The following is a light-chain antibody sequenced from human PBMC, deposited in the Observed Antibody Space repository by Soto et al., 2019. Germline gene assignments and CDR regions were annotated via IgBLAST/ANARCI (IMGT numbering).Light chain of an antibody. CDR2: DAS. V-gene: IGKV3-11*01. CDR3: QQRSNWPRS. J-gene: IGKJ1*01. Sequence: EIVLTQSPATLSLSPGERATLSCRASQSVSSYLAWYQQKPGQAPRLLIYDASNRATGIPARFSGSGSGTDFTLTISSLEPEDSAVYYCQQRSNWPRSFGQGTKVEI. CDR1: QSVSSY.